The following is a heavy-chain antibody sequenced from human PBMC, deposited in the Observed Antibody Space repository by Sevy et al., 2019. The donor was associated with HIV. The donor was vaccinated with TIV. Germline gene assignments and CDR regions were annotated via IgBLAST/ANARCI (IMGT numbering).Heavy chain of an antibody. V-gene: IGHV3-30*18. J-gene: IGHJ6*02. D-gene: IGHD4-17*01. CDR2: ISYDGSNK. CDR3: AKGTLYGDYIGDYYGMDV. Sequence: GGSLRLSCAASGFTFSSYGMHWVRQAPGKGLEWVAVISYDGSNKYYADSVKGRFTISRDNSKNTRYLQMNSLRAEDTAVYYCAKGTLYGDYIGDYYGMDVWGQGTTVTVSS. CDR1: GFTFSSYG.